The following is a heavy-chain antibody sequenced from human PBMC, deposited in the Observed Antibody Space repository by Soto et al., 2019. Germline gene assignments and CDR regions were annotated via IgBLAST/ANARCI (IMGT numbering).Heavy chain of an antibody. D-gene: IGHD2-21*01. Sequence: QVQLVQSGAEVKEPGSSVKVSCKASGGGNLRDYRTTWVRRAPGQGLEWMGGIIPKLGSANYAQNFQGSVTVTAHESTNTVYMELRSLRSDDTAVYYCAREGDGYNSGAVYWGQGTPVTHSS. CDR3: AREGDGYNSGAVY. CDR2: IIPKLGSA. J-gene: IGHJ4*02. V-gene: IGHV1-69*01. CDR1: GGGNLRDYR.